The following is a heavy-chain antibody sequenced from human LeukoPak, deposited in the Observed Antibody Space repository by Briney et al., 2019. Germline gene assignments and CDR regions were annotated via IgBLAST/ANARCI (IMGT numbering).Heavy chain of an antibody. D-gene: IGHD1-26*01. CDR1: GFTFSSYA. V-gene: IGHV3-23*01. CDR3: ARQSLGASGLDY. Sequence: PGGSLRLSCAASGFTFSSYAMSWVRQAPGKGLEWVSAISGSGGSTYYADSVKGRFTISRDNSKNTVVLQMNSLSVDDTAIYYCARQSLGASGLDYWGQGMLVTVSS. CDR2: ISGSGGST. J-gene: IGHJ4*02.